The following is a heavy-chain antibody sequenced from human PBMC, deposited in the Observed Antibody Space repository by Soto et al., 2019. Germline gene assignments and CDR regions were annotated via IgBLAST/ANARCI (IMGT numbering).Heavy chain of an antibody. CDR3: ARESYVVVAAGAFDI. V-gene: IGHV4-59*01. CDR1: GGSISSYY. Sequence: PSETLSLTCTVSGGSISSYYWSWIRQPPGKGLEWIGYIYYSGSTNYNPSLKSRVTISVDTSKNQFSLKLSSVTAADTAVYYCARESYVVVAAGAFDIWGQGTMVTVSS. D-gene: IGHD2-15*01. J-gene: IGHJ3*02. CDR2: IYYSGST.